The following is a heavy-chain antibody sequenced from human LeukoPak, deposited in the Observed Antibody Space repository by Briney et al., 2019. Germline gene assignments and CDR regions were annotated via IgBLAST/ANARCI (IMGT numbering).Heavy chain of an antibody. V-gene: IGHV4-39*07. CDR3: AREYDSSGYYPSDAFDI. CDR1: GGSISSSSYY. J-gene: IGHJ3*02. CDR2: IYHSGST. Sequence: TSETLSLTCTVSGGSISSSSYYWGWIRQPPGKGLEWIGSIYHSGSTYYNPSLKSRVTISVDTSKNQFSLKLSSVTAADTAVYYCAREYDSSGYYPSDAFDIWGQGTMVTVSS. D-gene: IGHD3-22*01.